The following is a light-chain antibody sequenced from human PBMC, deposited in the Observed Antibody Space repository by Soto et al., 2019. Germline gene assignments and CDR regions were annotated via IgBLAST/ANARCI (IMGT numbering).Light chain of an antibody. CDR2: KNS. CDR3: ATWDETLTAVV. Sequence: QSVLTQPPSASGAPGQRVTISCSGSTSNIGYNYVSWYQQLPGTAPKLLIYKNSQRPSGVPDRFSGSKSGTSASLAISGLRSEDEADYYCATWDETLTAVVFGGGTKVTVL. V-gene: IGLV1-47*01. J-gene: IGLJ2*01. CDR1: TSNIGYNY.